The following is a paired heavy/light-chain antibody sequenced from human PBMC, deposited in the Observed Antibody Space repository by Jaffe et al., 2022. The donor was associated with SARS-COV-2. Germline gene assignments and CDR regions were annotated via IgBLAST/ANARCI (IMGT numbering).Light chain of an antibody. J-gene: IGLJ2*01. CDR2: QDN. CDR1: KLGDKY. CDR3: QAWDSSTVV. V-gene: IGLV3-1*01. Sequence: SYELTQPPSVSVSPGQTASITCSGDKLGDKYACWYQQKPGQSPVLVIYQDNKRPSGIPERFSGSNSGNTATLTISGTQAMDEADYYCQAWDSSTVVFGGGTKLTVL.
Heavy chain of an antibody. Sequence: EVQLVESGGGLVQPGGSLRLSCTASGFTFSTYWMSWVRQAPGKGLEWVANIKQDGSEKYYVDSVKGRITISRDNAKNSLSLQMNSLRAEDTAVYYCARVPFPNYYGSGTSLGYFDYWGQGTLVTVSS. CDR3: ARVPFPNYYGSGTSLGYFDY. CDR2: IKQDGSEK. D-gene: IGHD3-10*01. J-gene: IGHJ4*02. V-gene: IGHV3-7*01. CDR1: GFTFSTYW.